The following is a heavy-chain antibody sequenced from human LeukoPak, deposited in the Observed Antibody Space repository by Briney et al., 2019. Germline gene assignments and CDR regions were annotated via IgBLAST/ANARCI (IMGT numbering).Heavy chain of an antibody. D-gene: IGHD4-17*01. CDR3: TSDSPYSYGDYSS. CDR1: GFTFSSYA. J-gene: IGHJ5*02. CDR2: ISYDGSNK. Sequence: GGSLRLSCAASGFTFSSYAMHWVRQAPGKGLEWVAVISYDGSNKYYADSVKGRFTISRDNSKNTLYLQMNSLRAEDTAVYYCTSDSPYSYGDYSSWGQGTLVTVSS. V-gene: IGHV3-30-3*01.